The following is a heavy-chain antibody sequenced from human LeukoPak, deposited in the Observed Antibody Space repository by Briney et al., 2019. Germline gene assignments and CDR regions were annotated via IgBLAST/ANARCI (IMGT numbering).Heavy chain of an antibody. CDR2: IYYSGNT. Sequence: SVTLSLTCTVSGGSISSGSYYCDWIRQPPGKGLEWNASIYYSGNTYYNPSLKSRVTILVDTSKNQFSLKLSSVTAADTAVYYCVTGIAALRGHNWFNPWGQGTLVTVSS. V-gene: IGHV4-39*07. J-gene: IGHJ5*02. D-gene: IGHD6-13*01. CDR1: GGSISSGSYY. CDR3: VTGIAALRGHNWFNP.